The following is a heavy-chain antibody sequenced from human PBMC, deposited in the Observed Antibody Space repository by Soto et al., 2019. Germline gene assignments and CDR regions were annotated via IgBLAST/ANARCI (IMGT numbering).Heavy chain of an antibody. J-gene: IGHJ5*02. CDR3: TRDASRDSSARGWFDP. V-gene: IGHV4-39*02. D-gene: IGHD6-13*01. CDR1: GGSISSSSYY. Sequence: SETLSLTCTVSGGSISSSSYYWGWIRQPPGKGLEWIGSIYYSGSTYYNPSLKSRVTISVDTSKNSLHLQMNSLRAEDTAVYYCTRDASRDSSARGWFDPWGPGTLVTVSS. CDR2: IYYSGST.